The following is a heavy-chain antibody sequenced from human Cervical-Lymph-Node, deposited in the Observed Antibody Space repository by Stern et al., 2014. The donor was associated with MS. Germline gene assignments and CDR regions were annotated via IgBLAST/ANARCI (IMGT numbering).Heavy chain of an antibody. CDR3: ARQGKWDLRFVDY. CDR1: GNDFTSYW. CDR2: IYPGDSDT. V-gene: IGHV5-51*01. J-gene: IGHJ4*02. D-gene: IGHD1-26*01. Sequence: VQLVESGAEVKKPGESLKISCKGSGNDFTSYWIAWVRQMPGKGLEWMGNIYPGDSDTRYSPSFQGQVTISADKSITTAYLQWSSLKASDTAMYYCARQGKWDLRFVDYWGQGSLVTVSS.